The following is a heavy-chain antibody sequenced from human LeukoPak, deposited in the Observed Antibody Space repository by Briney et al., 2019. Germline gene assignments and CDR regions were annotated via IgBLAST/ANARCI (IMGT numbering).Heavy chain of an antibody. CDR3: ARGLPSAFDI. CDR1: GGSISSGGYS. D-gene: IGHD3-16*01. CDR2: IYHSGST. V-gene: IGHV4-30-2*01. J-gene: IGHJ3*02. Sequence: SQTLSLTCAVSGGSISSGGYSWSWIRQPPGTGLEWIGYIYHSGSTYYNPSLKSRVTISVDRSKNQFSLKLSSVTAADTAVYYRARGLPSAFDIWGQGTMVTVSS.